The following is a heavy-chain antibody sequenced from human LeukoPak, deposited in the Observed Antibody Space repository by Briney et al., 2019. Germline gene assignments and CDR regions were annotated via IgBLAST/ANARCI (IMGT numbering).Heavy chain of an antibody. CDR1: GYTFTGYY. D-gene: IGHD1-26*01. J-gene: IGHJ4*02. Sequence: ASVKVSCKASGYTFTGYYMHWVRQAPGQGLEWMGWINPNSGGTNYAQKFQGRVTMTRDTSISTAYMELSRLRPDDTAVYYCARECEGELLSFDYWGQGTLVTVSS. V-gene: IGHV1-2*02. CDR2: INPNSGGT. CDR3: ARECEGELLSFDY.